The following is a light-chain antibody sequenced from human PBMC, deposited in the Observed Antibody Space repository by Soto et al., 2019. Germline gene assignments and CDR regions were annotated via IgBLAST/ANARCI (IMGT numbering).Light chain of an antibody. CDR1: SSDGGGYNF. V-gene: IGLV2-14*03. CDR3: SSYTSSNTVV. Sequence: QSVLTQPASVSGSPGQSITLSCTGTSSDGGGYNFVSWYQHHPGTAPKLMMYDVSNRPSGVSNRFSGSKSGNTASLTISGLQPEDEADYYCSSYTSSNTVVFGGGTKLTVL. CDR2: DVS. J-gene: IGLJ2*01.